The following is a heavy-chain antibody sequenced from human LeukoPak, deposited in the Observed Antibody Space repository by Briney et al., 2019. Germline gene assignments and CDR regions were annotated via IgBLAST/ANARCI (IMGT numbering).Heavy chain of an antibody. Sequence: SLRLSCAASGFTFDDYAMHWVRQAPGKGLEWVSGISGNSGSIGYADSVKGRFTISRDNAKNSLYLQMNSLRAEDTALYYCAKDFKTTPSGAFDIWGQGTMVTVSS. CDR2: ISGNSGSI. V-gene: IGHV3-9*01. CDR1: GFTFDDYA. CDR3: AKDFKTTPSGAFDI. D-gene: IGHD4-11*01. J-gene: IGHJ3*02.